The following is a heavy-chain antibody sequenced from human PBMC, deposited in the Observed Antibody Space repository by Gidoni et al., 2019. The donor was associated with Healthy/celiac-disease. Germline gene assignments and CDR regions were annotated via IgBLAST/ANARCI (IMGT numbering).Heavy chain of an antibody. J-gene: IGHJ4*02. CDR3: ASRGRAAAAGTIDY. CDR2: IIPILGIA. V-gene: IGHV1-69*09. CDR1: GCPFSSYA. Sequence: QVQLVQSGAKVKKPGSSVKVSCKASGCPFSSYAISWVRQAPGQGLEWMGRIIPILGIANYAQKFQGRVTITADKSTSTAYMELSSLRSEDTAVYYCASRGRAAAAGTIDYWGQGTLVTVSS. D-gene: IGHD6-13*01.